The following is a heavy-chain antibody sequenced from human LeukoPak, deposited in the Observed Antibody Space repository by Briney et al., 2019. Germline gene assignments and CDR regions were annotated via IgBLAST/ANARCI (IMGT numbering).Heavy chain of an antibody. J-gene: IGHJ6*04. V-gene: IGHV3-30*18. CDR3: AKESSSSWYDYYGMDV. CDR1: GFTFSSYG. Sequence: PGGSLRLSCAASGFTFSSYGMHWVRQAPGKGLEYVAVISYDGSNKYYADSVKGRFTISRDNSKNTLYLQMNSLRAEDTAVYYCAKESSSSWYDYYGMDVRGKGTTVTVSS. CDR2: ISYDGSNK. D-gene: IGHD6-13*01.